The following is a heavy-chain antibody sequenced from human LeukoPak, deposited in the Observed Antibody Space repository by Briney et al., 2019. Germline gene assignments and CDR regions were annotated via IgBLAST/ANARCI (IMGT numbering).Heavy chain of an antibody. V-gene: IGHV1-2*02. CDR2: INPNSGDT. CDR1: GYTFSDYY. Sequence: ASVKVSCKTSGYTFSDYYIHWIRQAPGQGLEWVGWINPNSGDTDYAQKFQGRVTVTRDTSISTAYMELSRLRSDDTAVYYCAVNYDILTGYYMDVWGKGTTVTVSS. CDR3: AVNYDILTGYYMDV. D-gene: IGHD3-9*01. J-gene: IGHJ6*03.